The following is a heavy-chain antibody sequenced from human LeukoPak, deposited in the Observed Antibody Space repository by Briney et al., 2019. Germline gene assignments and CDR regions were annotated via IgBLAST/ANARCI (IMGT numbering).Heavy chain of an antibody. CDR3: ARASGLTIFGVVSPGGFYGMDV. CDR1: GFIFNNYA. D-gene: IGHD3-3*01. CDR2: ISWNSGSI. V-gene: IGHV3-9*01. Sequence: QPGRSLRLSCAGSGFIFNNYAMHWVRQPPGKGLEWVSGISWNSGSIDYADSVKGRFTISRDNAKNTLYLQMNSLRAEDTAVYYCARASGLTIFGVVSPGGFYGMDVWGQGTTVTVSS. J-gene: IGHJ6*02.